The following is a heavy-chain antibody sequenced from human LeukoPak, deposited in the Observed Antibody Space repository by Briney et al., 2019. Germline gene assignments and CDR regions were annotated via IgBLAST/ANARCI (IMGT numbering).Heavy chain of an antibody. CDR2: INPNSGGT. J-gene: IGHJ4*02. CDR1: GYTFTGYC. Sequence: ASVKVSCKASGYTFTGYCMHWVRQAPGQGLEWMGWINPNSGGTNYAQKFQGRVTMTRDTSTSTVYMDLSSLRSEDTAVYYCARVNSENYYSYEYWGQGTLVTVSS. CDR3: ARVNSENYYSYEY. D-gene: IGHD1-26*01. V-gene: IGHV1-2*02.